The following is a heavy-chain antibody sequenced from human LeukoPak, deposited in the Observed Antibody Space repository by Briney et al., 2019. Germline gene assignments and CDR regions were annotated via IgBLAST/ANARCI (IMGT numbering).Heavy chain of an antibody. D-gene: IGHD2-21*01. J-gene: IGHJ5*02. CDR3: TRDRLSKWFDP. V-gene: IGHV1-2*02. CDR2: INTNSGVT. Sequence: GASVKVSYEASGLTFTGVNFIHWVRQAPGQGPEWMGWINTNSGVTDYARKFQGRVTMTRDTSISTAYMELYRLTSDDMAMYYCTRDRLSKWFDPWGQGTLVTVSS. CDR1: GLTFTGVNF.